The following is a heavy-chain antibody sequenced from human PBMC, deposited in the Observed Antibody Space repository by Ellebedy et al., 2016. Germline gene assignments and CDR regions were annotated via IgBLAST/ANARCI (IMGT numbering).Heavy chain of an antibody. D-gene: IGHD1-1*01. J-gene: IGHJ4*02. V-gene: IGHV4-34*01. CDR2: INHSGST. Sequence: SETLSLTXAVYGGSFSGYYWSWIRQPPGKGLEWIGEINHSGSTNYNPSLKSRVTISVDTSKNQFSLKLSSVTAADTAVYYCARQEADDPDYWGQGTLVTVSS. CDR1: GGSFSGYY. CDR3: ARQEADDPDY.